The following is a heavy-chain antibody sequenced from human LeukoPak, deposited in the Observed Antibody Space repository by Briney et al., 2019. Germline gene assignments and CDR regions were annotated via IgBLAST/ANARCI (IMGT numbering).Heavy chain of an antibody. V-gene: IGHV4-34*01. CDR3: ARVGYSSSSDWFGP. CDR1: GGSFSGYY. D-gene: IGHD6-6*01. CDR2: INHSGST. Sequence: SETLSLTCAVSGGSFSGYYWSWIRQPPGKGLEWIGEINHSGSTNYNPSLKSRGTISVDTSKNQLSLKLSSVTAADPAVYHCARVGYSSSSDWFGPWGQPTLVTAPS. J-gene: IGHJ5*02.